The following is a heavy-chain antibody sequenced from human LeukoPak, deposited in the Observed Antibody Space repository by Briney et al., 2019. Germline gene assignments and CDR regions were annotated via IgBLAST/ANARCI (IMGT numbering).Heavy chain of an antibody. J-gene: IGHJ4*02. CDR1: GFTFSSYA. CDR2: ISDSGAVT. V-gene: IGHV3-23*01. D-gene: IGHD3-22*01. Sequence: PGGSLRLSCAASGFTFSSYAMSRVRQAPGKGLEWVSLISDSGAVTYYADSVKGRFTISRDNSKNTLYLQMNSLRAEDTAVYYCAKDQDYYDSSGYYYVKYFDSWGQGTLVTVSS. CDR3: AKDQDYYDSSGYYYVKYFDS.